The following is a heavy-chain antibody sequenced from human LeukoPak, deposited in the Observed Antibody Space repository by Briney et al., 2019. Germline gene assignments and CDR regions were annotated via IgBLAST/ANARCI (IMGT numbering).Heavy chain of an antibody. J-gene: IGHJ4*02. CDR3: ASEAFCVGGSCQLHRVAS. V-gene: IGHV1-2*02. Sequence: GASVKVSCKASGYTFSAYYMHWVRQAPGQGLDWMGWIDTNSGATKYAQKFQGRDTITRDTSIGTAYMELSTLISDDTAVYYCASEAFCVGGSCQLHRVASWGPGTLVTVSS. D-gene: IGHD2-15*01. CDR1: GYTFSAYY. CDR2: IDTNSGAT.